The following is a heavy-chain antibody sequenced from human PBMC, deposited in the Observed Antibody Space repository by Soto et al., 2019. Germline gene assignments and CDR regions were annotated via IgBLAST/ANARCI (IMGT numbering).Heavy chain of an antibody. CDR3: ASKSYGTDNYYGMDV. CDR1: GYTFTSYY. Sequence: VKVSCKASGYTFTSYYMHWVRQAPGQGLEWMGIINPSGGSTSYAQKFQGRVTMTRDTSTSTVYMELSSLRSEDTAVYYCASKSYGTDNYYGMDVWGQGTTVTV. D-gene: IGHD3-10*01. CDR2: INPSGGST. J-gene: IGHJ6*02. V-gene: IGHV1-46*01.